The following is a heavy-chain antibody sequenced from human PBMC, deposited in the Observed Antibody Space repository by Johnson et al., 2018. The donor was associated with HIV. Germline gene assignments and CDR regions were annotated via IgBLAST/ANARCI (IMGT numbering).Heavy chain of an antibody. CDR2: ISYDGSNK. CDR1: GFTFSSYA. CDR3: ARVPNDAFDI. Sequence: QVLLVESGGGVVQPGRSLRLSCAASGFTFSSYAMHWVRQAPGKGLEWVAVISYDGSNKYSAASVKGRFNISRDNSKNTLYLQMKSMRAEDTAVYYCARVPNDAFDIWGQGTMVTVSS. J-gene: IGHJ3*02. V-gene: IGHV3-30-3*01.